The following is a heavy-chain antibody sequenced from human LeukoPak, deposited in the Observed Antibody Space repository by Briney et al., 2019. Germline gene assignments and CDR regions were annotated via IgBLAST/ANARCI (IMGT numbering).Heavy chain of an antibody. CDR3: ARADSSGYSDFDY. CDR2: IIPIFGTA. CDR1: GGTFSTYA. J-gene: IGHJ4*02. D-gene: IGHD3-22*01. Sequence: SVKVSCKASGGTFSTYAISWVRQAPGQELEWMGGIIPIFGTANYEQKFQGRVTITADESTSTAYMELSSLRSEDTAVYYCARADSSGYSDFDYWGQGTLVTVSS. V-gene: IGHV1-69*13.